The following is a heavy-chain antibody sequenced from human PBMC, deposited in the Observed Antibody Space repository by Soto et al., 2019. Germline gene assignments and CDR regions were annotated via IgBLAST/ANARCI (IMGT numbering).Heavy chain of an antibody. CDR1: GYSFTTYN. Sequence: QVQLVQSGTEVMKPGASVKVSCKASGYSFTTYNLHWVRQAPGQGLEWMGIINASVGSTTYAQNFQDRVIMARDTSTTTVYMELSSLRSEDTAVYYCARARDMDVWGQGTTVTVSS. J-gene: IGHJ6*02. CDR2: INASVGST. V-gene: IGHV1-46*01. CDR3: ARARDMDV.